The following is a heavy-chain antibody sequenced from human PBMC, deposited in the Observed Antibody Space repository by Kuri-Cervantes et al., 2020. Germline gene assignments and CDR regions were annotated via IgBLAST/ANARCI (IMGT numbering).Heavy chain of an antibody. V-gene: IGHV3-7*01. CDR2: IKQDGSEK. CDR3: ARDLSWGYYDSSGYYS. Sequence: GGSLRLSCAATGFTFADYGMSWVRQAPGKGLEWVANIKQDGSEKYYVDSVKGRFTISSDNAKNSLYLQMNSLRAEDTAVYYCARDLSWGYYDSSGYYSWGQGTLVTVSS. D-gene: IGHD3-22*01. CDR1: GFTFADYG. J-gene: IGHJ4*02.